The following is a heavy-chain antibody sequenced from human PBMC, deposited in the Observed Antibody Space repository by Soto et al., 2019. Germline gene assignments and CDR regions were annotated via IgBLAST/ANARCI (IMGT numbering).Heavy chain of an antibody. CDR2: ISSSRSTI. CDR1: GFTFSSYS. V-gene: IGHV3-48*02. Sequence: PWRNLRISCASYGFTFSSYSMSWFRQAPGKGLEWVSYISSSRSTIYYADSVKGRFTISRDNAKNSLYLQMNSLRDEDTAVYYCERDLSGSYLRSADWGRGT. CDR3: ERDLSGSYLRSAD. D-gene: IGHD1-26*01. J-gene: IGHJ4*01.